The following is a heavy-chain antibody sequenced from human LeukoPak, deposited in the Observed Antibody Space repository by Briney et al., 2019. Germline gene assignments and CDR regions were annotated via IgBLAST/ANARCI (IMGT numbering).Heavy chain of an antibody. D-gene: IGHD6-19*01. V-gene: IGHV4-59*12. CDR2: IYYSGST. Sequence: SETLSLTCTVSGGSISSYYWSWIRQPPGKGLEWIGYIYYSGSTNYNPSLKSRVTISVDTSKNQFSLKLSSVTAADTAVYYCARRAPRVYFRAVAGTHFDYWGQGTLVTVSS. J-gene: IGHJ4*02. CDR3: ARRAPRVYFRAVAGTHFDY. CDR1: GGSISSYY.